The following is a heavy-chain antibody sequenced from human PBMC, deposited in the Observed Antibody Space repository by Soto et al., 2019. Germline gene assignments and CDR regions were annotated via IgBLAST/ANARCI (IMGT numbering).Heavy chain of an antibody. D-gene: IGHD5-12*01. CDR1: GFTFSSYW. Sequence: EVQLVESGGGLVQPGGSLRLSCAASGFTFSSYWMHWVRQAPGKGLVWVSRINSDGSSTSYADSVKGRFTISRDNAKNTLYLQMHSLRAEDTAVDYCARGGWSSGYENYYYYMEVWGKGTTVTVSS. CDR3: ARGGWSSGYENYYYYMEV. CDR2: INSDGSST. V-gene: IGHV3-74*01. J-gene: IGHJ6*03.